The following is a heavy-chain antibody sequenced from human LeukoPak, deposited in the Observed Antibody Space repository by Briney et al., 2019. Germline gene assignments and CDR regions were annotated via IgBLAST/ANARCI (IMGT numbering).Heavy chain of an antibody. D-gene: IGHD6-25*01. Sequence: ASVKVSCTASGYTFTSYGISWVRQAPGQGLEWMGWISAYNGNTNYARKLQGRVTMTTDTSTSTAYMELRSLRSDDTAVYYCARQGLRQYYFDYWGQGTLVTVSS. J-gene: IGHJ4*02. CDR1: GYTFTSYG. CDR2: ISAYNGNT. V-gene: IGHV1-18*01. CDR3: ARQGLRQYYFDY.